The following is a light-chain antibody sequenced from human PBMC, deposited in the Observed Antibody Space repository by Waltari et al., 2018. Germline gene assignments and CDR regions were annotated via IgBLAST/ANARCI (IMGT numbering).Light chain of an antibody. CDR2: DVS. V-gene: IGLV2-8*01. CDR3: SSKGGSNNLV. J-gene: IGLJ3*02. CDR1: SRAAGSDTS. Sequence: QSALTQPPSAYGSPGQSVTISCTGTSRAAGSDTSVSWFHQHTGNAPKLIIYDVSKRPSGVPDRFSGSKSCNTASLPVSGLQAEDEADYYCSSKGGSNNLVFGGGTKLTVL.